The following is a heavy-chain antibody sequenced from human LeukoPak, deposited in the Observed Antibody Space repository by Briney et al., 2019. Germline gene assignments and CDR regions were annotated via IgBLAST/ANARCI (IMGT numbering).Heavy chain of an antibody. CDR3: ARKRTTTAFDI. CDR1: GFTLSRYD. CDR2: IGTAGDT. D-gene: IGHD1-1*01. Sequence: PGGSLRLSCAASGFTLSRYDMHWVRQATGKGLEWVSGIGTAGDTYYPGSVKGRFTISRENAKNSLCLQMNNLRAGDTAVYFCARKRTTTAFDIWGQGTMVTVSS. J-gene: IGHJ3*02. V-gene: IGHV3-13*01.